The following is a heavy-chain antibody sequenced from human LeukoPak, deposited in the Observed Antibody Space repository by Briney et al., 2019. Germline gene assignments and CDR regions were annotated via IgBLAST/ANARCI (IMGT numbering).Heavy chain of an antibody. CDR3: ARGGGLDV. CDR2: ISLNSGSI. J-gene: IGHJ6*02. CDR1: GFTFDDYA. Sequence: GGSLRLSCAASGFTFDDYAMHWVRQAPGKGLEWVSGISLNSGSIGYADSVKGRFTISRDNAKNSLYLQMSNLRAEDTAVYFCARGGGLDVWGQGATVTVSS. V-gene: IGHV3-9*01. D-gene: IGHD3-16*01.